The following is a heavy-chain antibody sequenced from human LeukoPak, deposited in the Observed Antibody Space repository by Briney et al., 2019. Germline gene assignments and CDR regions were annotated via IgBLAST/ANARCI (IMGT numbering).Heavy chain of an antibody. CDR1: GFTFGSYW. D-gene: IGHD4-17*01. CDR3: ARDRTVTTFDS. V-gene: IGHV3-7*01. J-gene: IGHJ4*02. CDR2: IKQDGSQR. Sequence: GGPLRLSCAASGFTFGSYWMSWVRQAPGKGLEWVANIKQDGSQRYYVDSVKGRFTISRDNAKNSLYLQMISPRVEDTALYYCARDRTVTTFDSWGQGTLVTVSS.